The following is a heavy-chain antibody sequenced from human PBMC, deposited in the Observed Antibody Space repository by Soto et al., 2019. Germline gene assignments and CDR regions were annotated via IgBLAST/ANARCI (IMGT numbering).Heavy chain of an antibody. CDR2: ISASNDNT. CDR1: GYTLTSYG. J-gene: IGHJ4*02. D-gene: IGHD6-13*01. V-gene: IGHV1-18*01. Sequence: QVQLVQSGAEVKKPGASVKVSCKASGYTLTSYGISWVRQAPGQGLEWMGWISASNDNTNYAQKFQGRVTMTTDTSTSTAYMELRSLRSDDTAVYDCARDWSGNSWLYWGQGTPVTVSS. CDR3: ARDWSGNSWLY.